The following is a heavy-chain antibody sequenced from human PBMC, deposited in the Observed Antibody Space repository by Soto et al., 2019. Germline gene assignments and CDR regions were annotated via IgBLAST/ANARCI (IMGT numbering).Heavy chain of an antibody. V-gene: IGHV3-74*01. J-gene: IGHJ5*02. Sequence: EVQLVESGGGLVQPGGSLRLSCAASGFTFSSYWMHWVRQAPGKGLVWVSRINSDGSSTSYADSVKGRVTISRDNAKNTLYLQMNSLRAEYTAVYYCARVGRFLETLGIDPWGQGTLVTVSS. CDR2: INSDGSST. CDR3: ARVGRFLETLGIDP. D-gene: IGHD3-3*01. CDR1: GFTFSSYW.